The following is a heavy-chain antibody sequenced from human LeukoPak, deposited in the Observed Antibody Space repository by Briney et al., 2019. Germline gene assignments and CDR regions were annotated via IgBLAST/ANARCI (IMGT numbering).Heavy chain of an antibody. CDR2: INHSGST. CDR1: GGSFSGYY. Sequence: PSETLSLTCAVYGGSFSGYYWSWIRQPPGKGLEWIGEINHSGSTNYNPSLKSRVTISVDTSKNQFSLKLSSVTAADTAVYYCARVPRWPSSSWGYYYYYGMDVWGQGTTVTVSS. J-gene: IGHJ6*02. V-gene: IGHV4-34*01. D-gene: IGHD6-13*01. CDR3: ARVPRWPSSSWGYYYYYGMDV.